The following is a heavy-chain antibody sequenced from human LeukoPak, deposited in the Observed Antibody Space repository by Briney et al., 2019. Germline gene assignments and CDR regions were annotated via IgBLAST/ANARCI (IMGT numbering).Heavy chain of an antibody. D-gene: IGHD5-12*01. V-gene: IGHV3-53*01. Sequence: GGSLRLSCAASGFSVSSNFMTWVRQAPGKGLEWLSVIFSGGSTYYADSVKGRFTISRDNSKNTLYLQMNSLRAEDTAVYYCARDTPSGYDYYYYGMDVWGQGTTVTVSS. CDR3: ARDTPSGYDYYYYGMDV. J-gene: IGHJ6*02. CDR1: GFSVSSNF. CDR2: IFSGGST.